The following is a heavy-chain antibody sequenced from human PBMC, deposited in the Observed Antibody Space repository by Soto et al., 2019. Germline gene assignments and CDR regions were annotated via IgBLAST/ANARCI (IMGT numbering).Heavy chain of an antibody. J-gene: IGHJ4*02. CDR2: IIPLFGTT. Sequence: SVKVSCKSSGGIYSSYAISWVRQAPGQGLEWMGGIIPLFGTTTYARKFQGRVTVTADELTSTAYMELSSLRSEDTAVYYCARDYSSDSSGYYNSDLGYYFDYWGQGTQVTVSS. CDR1: GGIYSSYA. CDR3: ARDYSSDSSGYYNSDLGYYFDY. V-gene: IGHV1-69*13. D-gene: IGHD3-22*01.